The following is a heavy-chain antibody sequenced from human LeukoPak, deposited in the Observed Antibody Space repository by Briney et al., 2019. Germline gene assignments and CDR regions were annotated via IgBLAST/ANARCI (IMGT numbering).Heavy chain of an antibody. J-gene: IGHJ4*02. CDR1: GFTFSSYW. D-gene: IGHD2-2*01. CDR3: ARTVVVVVGASDYFDY. Sequence: GGSLRLSCAAPGFTFSSYWMTWARQTPGKGLEWVANIRQDGGVKYYVDSAKGRFTLSRDNAKSSLYLQMNSLRVEDTAMYFCARTVVVVVGASDYFDYWGQGTLVTVSS. V-gene: IGHV3-7*03. CDR2: IRQDGGVK.